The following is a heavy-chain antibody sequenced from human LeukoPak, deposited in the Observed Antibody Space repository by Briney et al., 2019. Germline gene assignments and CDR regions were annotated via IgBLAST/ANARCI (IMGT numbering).Heavy chain of an antibody. Sequence: PGGTLRLSCAASGFTFSSYGMSWVRQAPGKGLEWVSAISGSGGSTYYADSVKGRFTISRDNSKNTLYLQMNSLRAEDTAVYYCAKDGQSPYYDILTGYYWGAFDIWGQGAMVTVSS. CDR1: GFTFSSYG. J-gene: IGHJ3*02. CDR2: ISGSGGST. CDR3: AKDGQSPYYDILTGYYWGAFDI. V-gene: IGHV3-23*01. D-gene: IGHD3-9*01.